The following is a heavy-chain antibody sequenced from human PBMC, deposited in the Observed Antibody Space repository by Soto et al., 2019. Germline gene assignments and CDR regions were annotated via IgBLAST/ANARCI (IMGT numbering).Heavy chain of an antibody. CDR3: ARDSEQQLDGVRYSGSYYYYYYGMDV. J-gene: IGHJ6*02. CDR2: ISYDGSNK. Sequence: GGSLRLSCAASGFTFSSYAMHWVRQAPGKGLEWVAVISYDGSNKYYADSVKGRFTISRDNSKNTLYLQMNSLRAEDTAVYYCARDSEQQLDGVRYSGSYYYYYYGMDVWGQGTTVTVSS. CDR1: GFTFSSYA. D-gene: IGHD1-26*01. V-gene: IGHV3-30-3*01.